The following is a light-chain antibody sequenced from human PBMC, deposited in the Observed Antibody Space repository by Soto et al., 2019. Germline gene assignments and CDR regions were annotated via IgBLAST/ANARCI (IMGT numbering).Light chain of an antibody. V-gene: IGLV1-40*01. Sequence: QAVVTQPPSVSGAPGQRVTISCTGSSSNIGAGYDVHWYQHLPGTAPKLLIYGNSNRPSGVPDRFSGSKSGTSASLAITGLQAEDEADYYCQSYDSSLSVAVFGGGTQLTVL. J-gene: IGLJ7*01. CDR3: QSYDSSLSVAV. CDR2: GNS. CDR1: SSNIGAGYD.